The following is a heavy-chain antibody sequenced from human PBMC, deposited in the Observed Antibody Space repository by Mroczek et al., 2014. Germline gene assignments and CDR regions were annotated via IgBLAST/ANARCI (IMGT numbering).Heavy chain of an antibody. CDR1: GFTFSSYA. D-gene: IGHD5-18*01. CDR2: ISYDGSNK. CDR3: ARDSADSIYSYGIKFDY. Sequence: VQLVETGGGVVQPGRSLRLSCAASGFTFSSYAMHWVRQAPGKGLEWVAVISYDGSNKYYADSVKGRFTISRDNSKNTLYLQMNSLRAEDTAVYYCARDSADSIYSYGIKFDYWAREPLVTVSS. V-gene: IGHV3-30-3*01. J-gene: IGHJ4*02.